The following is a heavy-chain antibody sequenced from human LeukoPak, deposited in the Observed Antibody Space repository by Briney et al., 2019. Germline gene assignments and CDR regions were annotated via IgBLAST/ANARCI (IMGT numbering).Heavy chain of an antibody. D-gene: IGHD2-15*01. CDR3: ARLFYHCNGVCYSRAFDY. CDR2: IYSGGST. V-gene: IGHV3-53*01. J-gene: IGHJ4*02. CDR1: VFLVTTNS. Sequence: PGGSLRLSCAVSVFLVTTNSMGWVRQGPGKGLEWVSVIYSGGSTYYEDSVKGRFTISRDNSKNTLYLQMNSLRSEDTAVYYCARLFYHCNGVCYSRAFDYCGQGSLVTVSS.